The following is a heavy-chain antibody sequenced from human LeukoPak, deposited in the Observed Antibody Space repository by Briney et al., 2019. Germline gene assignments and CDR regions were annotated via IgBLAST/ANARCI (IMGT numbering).Heavy chain of an antibody. V-gene: IGHV3-73*01. CDR1: GFTFGGSV. D-gene: IGHD2-21*02. J-gene: IGHJ4*02. Sequence: GGSMRLASAAAGFTFGGSVMHWVRQPSGKGLEWVGRIRSKTNNDATAYAASVKGRFTIYRDDSKNVAYLQMNSLKIEDTAVYFCTRRAYCGDDCYSGLDYWGQGTLVTVSS. CDR3: TRRAYCGDDCYSGLDY. CDR2: IRSKTNNDAT.